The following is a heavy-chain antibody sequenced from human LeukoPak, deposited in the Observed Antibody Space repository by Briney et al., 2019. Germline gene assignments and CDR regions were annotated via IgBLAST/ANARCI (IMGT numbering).Heavy chain of an antibody. D-gene: IGHD6-6*01. Sequence: GGSLRLSCAASGFTFDDYGMSWVRQAPGKGLEWVSGINWNGGSTAYADSVKGRFTISRDNAKNSLSLQMNSLRVEDTGLYDCAREGDFSAGSIAAFGFDLWGQGTLVTVSS. CDR3: AREGDFSAGSIAAFGFDL. V-gene: IGHV3-20*01. CDR1: GFTFDDYG. CDR2: INWNGGST. J-gene: IGHJ4*02.